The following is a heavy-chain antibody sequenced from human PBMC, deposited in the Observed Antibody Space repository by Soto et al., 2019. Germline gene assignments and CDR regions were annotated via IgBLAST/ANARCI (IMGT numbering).Heavy chain of an antibody. J-gene: IGHJ6*02. CDR1: GGFISSGGYY. D-gene: IGHD6-19*01. CDR3: ARDEGEAGMTNYYDMDV. V-gene: IGHV4-31*03. CDR2: IYYSGST. Sequence: SETLSLTCTVSGGFISSGGYYWSWIRQHPGKGLEWIGYIYYSGSTYYNPSLKSRVTISVDTSKNQFSLKLSSVTAADTAVYYCARDEGEAGMTNYYDMDVWGQATTVTVSS.